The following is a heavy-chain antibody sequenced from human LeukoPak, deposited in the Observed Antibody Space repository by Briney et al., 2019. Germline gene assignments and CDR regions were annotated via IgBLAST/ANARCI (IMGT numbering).Heavy chain of an antibody. CDR3: ARVSGYYQYYDY. CDR1: GFIFNTYS. V-gene: IGHV3-21*01. J-gene: IGHJ4*02. CDR2: ISSSSNFI. Sequence: GGSLRLSCAASGFIFNTYSMNWVRQAPGQGLEWVSSISSSSNFIYYADSLKGRFTISRDNAKNSLYLQMNSLRAEDTAVYYCARVSGYYQYYDYWGQGTLVTVSS. D-gene: IGHD3-22*01.